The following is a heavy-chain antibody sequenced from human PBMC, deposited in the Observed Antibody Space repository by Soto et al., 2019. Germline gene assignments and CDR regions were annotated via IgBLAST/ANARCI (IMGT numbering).Heavy chain of an antibody. J-gene: IGHJ3*01. CDR1: GFTFSSYA. D-gene: IGHD2-15*01. CDR2: VDSSHNT. V-gene: IGHV3-23*01. Sequence: GGSLRLSCQASGFTFSSYAMSWVRQAPGRGLEWVALVDSSHNTFYPDSVKGRFAVSRDNSRNTLYLQMNSLRAEDTALYYCAKWLRGGSYYCDFWGQGTMVTVSS. CDR3: AKWLRGGSYYCDF.